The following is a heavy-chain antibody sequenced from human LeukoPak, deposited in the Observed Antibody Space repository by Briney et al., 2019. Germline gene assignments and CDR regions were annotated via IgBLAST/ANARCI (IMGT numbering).Heavy chain of an antibody. D-gene: IGHD3-9*01. Sequence: GGSLRLSCAASGFTVSSNYMSWVRQAPGKGLEWVSVIYSGGSTYYADSVKGRFTISRDNSKNTLYLQMNSLRAEDTAVYYCARDRYDILTGYPDAFDIWGQGTMVTVSS. J-gene: IGHJ3*02. CDR1: GFTVSSNY. V-gene: IGHV3-66*01. CDR2: IYSGGST. CDR3: ARDRYDILTGYPDAFDI.